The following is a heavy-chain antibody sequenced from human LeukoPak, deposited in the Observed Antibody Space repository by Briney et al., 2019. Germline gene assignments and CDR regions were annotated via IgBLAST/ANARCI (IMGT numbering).Heavy chain of an antibody. J-gene: IGHJ6*03. D-gene: IGHD2-2*01. V-gene: IGHV1-69*13. CDR1: GGTFSSYA. CDR2: IIPIFGTA. Sequence: SVKVSCKAPGGTFSSYAISWVRQAPGQGLEWMGGIIPIFGTANYAQKFQGRVTITADESTSTAYMELSSLRSEDTAVYYCARPAAIDYYYYYMDVWGKGTTVTVSS. CDR3: ARPAAIDYYYYYMDV.